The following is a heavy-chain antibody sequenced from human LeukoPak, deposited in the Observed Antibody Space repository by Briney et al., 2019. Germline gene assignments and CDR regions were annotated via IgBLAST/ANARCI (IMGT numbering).Heavy chain of an antibody. D-gene: IGHD3-9*01. J-gene: IGHJ6*02. CDR1: GFTFSSYA. CDR2: ISYDGSNK. V-gene: IGHV3-30-3*01. CDR3: ARVLDILTPPGYGMDV. Sequence: GGSLRPSCAASGFTFSSYAMHWVRQAPGKGLEWVAVISYDGSNKYYADSVKGRFTISRDNSKNTLYLQMNSLRAEDTAVYYCARVLDILTPPGYGMDVWDQGTTVTVSS.